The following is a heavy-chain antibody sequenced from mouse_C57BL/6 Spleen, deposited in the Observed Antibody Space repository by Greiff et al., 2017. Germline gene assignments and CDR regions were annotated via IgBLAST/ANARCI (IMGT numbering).Heavy chain of an antibody. CDR3: VREGIYYYGSSYAMDY. V-gene: IGHV10-3*01. D-gene: IGHD1-1*01. Sequence: EVQLVESGGGLVQPKGSLKLSCAASGFTFNTYAMHWVRQAPGKGLEWVARIRSKSSNYATYYADSVKDRFTISRDDSQSMLYLQMNNLKTEDTAMYYCVREGIYYYGSSYAMDYWGQGTSVTVSS. CDR2: IRSKSSNYAT. J-gene: IGHJ4*01. CDR1: GFTFNTYA.